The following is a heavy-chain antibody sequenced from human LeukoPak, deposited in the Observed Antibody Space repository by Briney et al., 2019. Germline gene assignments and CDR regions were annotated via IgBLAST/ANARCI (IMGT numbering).Heavy chain of an antibody. CDR3: AKDKWFGEPVDY. CDR2: IRYGGSNK. J-gene: IGHJ4*02. CDR1: GFTFSSYG. V-gene: IGHV3-30*02. Sequence: GGSLRLSCAASGFTFSSYGMHWVRQAPGKGLEWVAFIRYGGSNKYYADSVKGRFTISRDNSKNTLYLQMNSLRAEDTAVYYCAKDKWFGEPVDYWGQGTLVTVSS. D-gene: IGHD3-10*01.